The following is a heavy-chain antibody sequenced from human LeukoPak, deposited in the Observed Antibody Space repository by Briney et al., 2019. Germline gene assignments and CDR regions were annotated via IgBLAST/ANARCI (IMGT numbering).Heavy chain of an antibody. V-gene: IGHV3-23*01. D-gene: IGHD2-2*01. Sequence: PGGSLRLSCAASGFTFSNCAMSWVRQAPGKGLEWVAGISGTGGSTHYADSVKGRFTISRDNAKSSLYLQMNDLRAEDTAVYYCVRHGDTDSCLANWGQGTLVTVSS. CDR1: GFTFSNCA. J-gene: IGHJ4*02. CDR2: ISGTGGST. CDR3: VRHGDTDSCLAN.